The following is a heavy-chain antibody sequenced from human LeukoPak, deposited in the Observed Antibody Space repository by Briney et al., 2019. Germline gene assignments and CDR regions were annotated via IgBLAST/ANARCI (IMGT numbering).Heavy chain of an antibody. V-gene: IGHV6-1*01. J-gene: IGHJ5*02. CDR3: AREDTIRTGTTFDP. Sequence: SQTLSLTCAISGDSVSSNSAAWNWIRQSPSRGLEWLGRTYHRSKWYNDYAVSVKSRITINPDTFKNQFSLQLNSVTPEDTAVYYCAREDTIRTGTTFDPWGQGTLVTVSS. CDR1: GDSVSSNSAA. CDR2: TYHRSKWYN. D-gene: IGHD1-7*01.